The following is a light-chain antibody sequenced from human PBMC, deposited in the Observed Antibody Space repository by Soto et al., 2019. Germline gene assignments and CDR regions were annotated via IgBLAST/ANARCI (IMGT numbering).Light chain of an antibody. Sequence: QSALTQPASVSGSPGQSITISCTGTSNDFGDYNYVSWYQHNPGKAPRLVIYDVSNRPSGVSSRFSGSRSGNTASLTISGIQAEDEADYYCSSHTSSNTLVFGIGTKLTV. CDR1: SNDFGDYNY. J-gene: IGLJ1*01. CDR2: DVS. CDR3: SSHTSSNTLV. V-gene: IGLV2-14*03.